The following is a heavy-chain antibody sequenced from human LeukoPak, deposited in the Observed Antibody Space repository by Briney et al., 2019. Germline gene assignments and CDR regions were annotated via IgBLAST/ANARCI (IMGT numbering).Heavy chain of an antibody. D-gene: IGHD1-20*01. V-gene: IGHV4-61*02. Sequence: SETLSLTCTVSGGSIDSGSYYWTWIRQPAGKGLEWIGRIYTSGSTNYNPSLKSRVTISVDTSKNQFSLKLSSVTAAADTAVYYCARPYNWKRIGAFDIWGQGTMVTVSS. CDR1: GGSIDSGSYY. J-gene: IGHJ3*02. CDR2: IYTSGST. CDR3: ARPYNWKRIGAFDI.